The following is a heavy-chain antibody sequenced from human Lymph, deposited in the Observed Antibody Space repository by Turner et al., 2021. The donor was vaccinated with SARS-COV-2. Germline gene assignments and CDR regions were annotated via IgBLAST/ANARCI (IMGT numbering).Heavy chain of an antibody. V-gene: IGHV3-66*01. Sequence: EVQLLESGVGLVQPGGSLRLSCAASGIIVSRNYMSWVRQAPGKGLEWVSVIYSGSSTFYADSVKGRFTISRDNSKNTLYLQMNSLRAEDTAVYYCARDFREGAFDIWGQGTMVTISS. D-gene: IGHD3-10*01. CDR1: GIIVSRNY. CDR2: IYSGSST. J-gene: IGHJ3*02. CDR3: ARDFREGAFDI.